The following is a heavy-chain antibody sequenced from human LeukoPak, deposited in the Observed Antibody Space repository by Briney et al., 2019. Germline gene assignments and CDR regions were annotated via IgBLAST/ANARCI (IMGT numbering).Heavy chain of an antibody. V-gene: IGHV1-69*13. CDR2: IIPIFGTA. D-gene: IGHD3-10*01. CDR1: GVTFCSYV. Sequence: SVKSSCKASGVTFCSYVIRWVRRAPGQELEWMGEIIPIFGTANSAQKFKGRVTITADETTSTAYMERSSPRSEDTAVYDCATLYYGSGSYGSYWGQGTLVTVSA. J-gene: IGHJ4*02. CDR3: ATLYYGSGSYGSY.